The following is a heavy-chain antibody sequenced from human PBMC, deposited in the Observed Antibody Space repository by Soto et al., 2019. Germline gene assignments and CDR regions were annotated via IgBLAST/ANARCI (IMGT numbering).Heavy chain of an antibody. CDR2: ISYDGSNK. V-gene: IGHV3-30-3*01. J-gene: IGHJ3*02. CDR1: GFTFSSYA. Sequence: QVQLVESGGGVVQPGRSLRLSCAASGFTFSSYAMHWVRQAPGKGLEWVAVISYDGSNKYYADSVKGRFTISRDNSKNTLYLHMNSLRAEDTAVYYCARAIRAADAFDIWGQGTMVTVSS. CDR3: ARAIRAADAFDI. D-gene: IGHD3-9*01.